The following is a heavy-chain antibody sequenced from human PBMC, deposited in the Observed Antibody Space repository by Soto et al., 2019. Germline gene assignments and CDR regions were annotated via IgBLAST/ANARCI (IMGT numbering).Heavy chain of an antibody. Sequence: QLQLQESGPGLVKPSETLSLTCSVSGDSINSDKYYWGWIRQPPGKGLEWIGSIYYRGNTYYNPSLQTRVTISQDKSKSQFSLKLNSVTAADSAVYFCARLEGLATISYYFDFWGQGALVTVSS. V-gene: IGHV4-39*01. CDR3: ARLEGLATISYYFDF. CDR2: IYYRGNT. D-gene: IGHD3-9*01. CDR1: GDSINSDKYY. J-gene: IGHJ4*02.